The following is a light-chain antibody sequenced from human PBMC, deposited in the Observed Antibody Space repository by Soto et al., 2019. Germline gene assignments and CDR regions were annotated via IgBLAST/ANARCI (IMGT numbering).Light chain of an antibody. Sequence: QSALTQPASVSGSPGQSITISCTGTSSDVGGYNYVSWYQQHPGKAPKLMIYEVNNRPSGVSNRFSGSKSGSTASLTISGLQAEDEADYDCSSYTSSSTLVVFGTGTKVTVL. V-gene: IGLV2-14*01. CDR2: EVN. CDR3: SSYTSSSTLVV. J-gene: IGLJ1*01. CDR1: SSDVGGYNY.